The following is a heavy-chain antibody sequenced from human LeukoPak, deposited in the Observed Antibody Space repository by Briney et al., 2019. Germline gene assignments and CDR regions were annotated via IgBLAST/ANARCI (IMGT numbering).Heavy chain of an antibody. Sequence: SETLSLTCTVSGGPISSSSYYWGWIRQTPGKGLEWIGSIYYSGSTYYNPSLKSRVTISVDTSKNQFSLKLSSVTAADTAVYYCARRGPGGWFDPWGQGTLVTVSS. V-gene: IGHV4-39*01. CDR3: ARRGPGGWFDP. CDR2: IYYSGST. J-gene: IGHJ5*02. D-gene: IGHD3-10*01. CDR1: GGPISSSSYY.